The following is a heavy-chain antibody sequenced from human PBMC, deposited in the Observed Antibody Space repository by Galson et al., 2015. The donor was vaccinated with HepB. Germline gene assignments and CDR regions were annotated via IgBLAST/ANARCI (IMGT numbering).Heavy chain of an antibody. D-gene: IGHD2-15*01. Sequence: SLRISCAASGFTFSRHTMSWVRQTPGQGLQWLSYISTNGANIHYADSVKGRFTVARDNAKNTMFLQMNSLRAGDTAVYYCATVLFGSGAYWTFEMWGQGTLVTVSS. CDR2: ISTNGANI. CDR3: ATVLFGSGAYWTFEM. CDR1: GFTFSRHT. V-gene: IGHV3-48*04. J-gene: IGHJ3*02.